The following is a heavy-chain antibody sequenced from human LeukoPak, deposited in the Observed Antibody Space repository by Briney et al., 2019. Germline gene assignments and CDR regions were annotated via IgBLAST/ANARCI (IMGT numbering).Heavy chain of an antibody. V-gene: IGHV1-3*03. CDR3: ARDVGARLPGY. J-gene: IGHJ4*02. CDR2: INDGDGNT. CDR1: GYTFTSYA. Sequence: ASVKVSCKASGYTFTSYAVHWVRRAPGQSLEWMGYINDGDGNTKYSREFQGRVTINRDTSASIVYMELSSLRSEDTAVYYCARDVGARLPGYWGQGTLVTVSS. D-gene: IGHD1-26*01.